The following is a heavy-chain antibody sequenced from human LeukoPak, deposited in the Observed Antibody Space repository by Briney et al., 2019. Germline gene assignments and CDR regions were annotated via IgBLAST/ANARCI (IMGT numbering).Heavy chain of an antibody. D-gene: IGHD3-10*01. CDR1: GYSFNIYW. J-gene: IGHJ3*02. Sequence: HGESLKISCEGSGYSFNIYWIVWVCQMPGKGLEWMGIIYPGDSDTKYSPSFQGQVTISADKSISSAHLQWSSLKASDTAMYYCARRRDYYGTGSFDIWGQGTMVTVSP. V-gene: IGHV5-51*01. CDR2: IYPGDSDT. CDR3: ARRRDYYGTGSFDI.